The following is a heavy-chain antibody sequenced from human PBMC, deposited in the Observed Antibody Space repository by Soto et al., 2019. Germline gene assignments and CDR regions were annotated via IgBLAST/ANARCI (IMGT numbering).Heavy chain of an antibody. Sequence: EVQLVESGGGLIQPGGSLRLSCAASGFSFNTYAMNWVRQAPGKGLEWISYISSSSSRIYYADSVKGRFTLSRDNAKNSLYLQMNSLSAADTAVYYCASDTGIAAAGMDSWGQGTLVTVSS. V-gene: IGHV3-48*04. CDR3: ASDTGIAAAGMDS. CDR1: GFSFNTYA. J-gene: IGHJ1*01. CDR2: ISSSSSRI. D-gene: IGHD6-25*01.